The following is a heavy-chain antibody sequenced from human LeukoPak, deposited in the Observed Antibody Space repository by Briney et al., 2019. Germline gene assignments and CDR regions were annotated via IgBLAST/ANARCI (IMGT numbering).Heavy chain of an antibody. CDR1: GGTFSSYA. Sequence: SVKVSCKASGGTFSSYAISWVRQAPGQGLEWMGGNIPIFGTANYAQKFQRRITITADESTITAYMELSSLRSEDTAVYYCSRGSSGGPRISRITVTHGWFEPWGQGTLVTVSS. J-gene: IGHJ5*02. D-gene: IGHD4-17*01. CDR3: SRGSSGGPRISRITVTHGWFEP. CDR2: NIPIFGTA. V-gene: IGHV1-69*13.